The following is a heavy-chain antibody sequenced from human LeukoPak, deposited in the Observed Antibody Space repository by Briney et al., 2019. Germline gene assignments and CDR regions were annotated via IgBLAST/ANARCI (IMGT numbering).Heavy chain of an antibody. CDR3: GSLLSNGPFDY. CDR1: GYTFTGYY. CDR2: IYPNSGAT. Sequence: ASVKVSCKASGYTFTGYYMHWVRQAPGQGFEWMGYIYPNSGATKHAQKFQGRVTMTRDTSISTAYMELSGLRFDDTAVYYCGSLLSNGPFDYWGQGSLVTVSS. V-gene: IGHV1-2*02. J-gene: IGHJ4*02.